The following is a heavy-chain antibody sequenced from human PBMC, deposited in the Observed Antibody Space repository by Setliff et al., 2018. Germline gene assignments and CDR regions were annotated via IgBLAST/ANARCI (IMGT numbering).Heavy chain of an antibody. CDR2: IYSSGNT. Sequence: GSLRLSCAASGFTFSGAYMSWVRQAPGKGLEWVSIIYSSGNTAYTDSVKGRFTISRDNAKNSLYLQMNSLRVEDTAVYYCVNSYRGYDDYPDYWGQGTLVTVPQ. CDR1: GFTFSGAY. D-gene: IGHD3-16*02. J-gene: IGHJ4*02. V-gene: IGHV3-53*01. CDR3: VNSYRGYDDYPDY.